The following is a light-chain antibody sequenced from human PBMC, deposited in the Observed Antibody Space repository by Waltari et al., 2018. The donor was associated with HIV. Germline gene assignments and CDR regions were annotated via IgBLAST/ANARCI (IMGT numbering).Light chain of an antibody. CDR1: QNIHTF. CDR3: QQTYTTPYT. Sequence: DIQMTQSPASLSASVEDGATMKCRASQNIHTFLNWYQLKPGEAPKVLIYSASRLQSGVPSRFSGSRSGTDFNLTITSLQPEDFGAYYCQQTYTTPYTFGQGTRLEIK. V-gene: IGKV1-39*01. J-gene: IGKJ2*01. CDR2: SAS.